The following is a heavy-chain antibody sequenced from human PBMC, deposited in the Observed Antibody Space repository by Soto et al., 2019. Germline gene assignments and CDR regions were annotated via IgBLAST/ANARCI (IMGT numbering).Heavy chain of an antibody. CDR1: VGSISSYY. Sequence: SETLSLTCTVSVGSISSYYWSWIRQPPGKGLEWIGYIYYSGSTNYNPSLKSRVTISVDTSKNQFSLKLSSVTAADTAVYYCAGELSEDRGGGGFDYWGQGTLVTVSS. CDR3: AGELSEDRGGGGFDY. CDR2: IYYSGST. J-gene: IGHJ4*02. D-gene: IGHD3-16*01. V-gene: IGHV4-59*01.